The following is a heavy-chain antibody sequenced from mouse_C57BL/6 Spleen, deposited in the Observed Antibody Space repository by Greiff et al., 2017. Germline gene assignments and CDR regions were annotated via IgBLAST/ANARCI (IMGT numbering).Heavy chain of an antibody. V-gene: IGHV1-64*01. D-gene: IGHD1-1*01. CDR3: ARNYGSSKEFDY. Sequence: QVQLQQPGAELVKPGASVKLSCKASGYTFTSYWMHWVKQRPGQGLEWIGMIHPNSGSTNYNEKFKSKDTLTVDKSSSTAYMQLSSLKSEDSAVYYCARNYGSSKEFDYWGKGTTLTVSS. J-gene: IGHJ2*01. CDR2: IHPNSGST. CDR1: GYTFTSYW.